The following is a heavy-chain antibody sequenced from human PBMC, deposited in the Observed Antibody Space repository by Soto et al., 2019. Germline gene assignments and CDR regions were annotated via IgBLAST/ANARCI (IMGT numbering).Heavy chain of an antibody. CDR3: ARDRRRIPRVSPGSWFDP. CDR1: GYTFTSYY. Sequence: ASVKVSCKASGYTFTSYYMHWVRQAPGQGLEWMGIINPSGGSTSYAQKFQGRVTMTRDTSTSTVYMELSSLRSEDTAVYYCARDRRRIPRVSPGSWFDPWGQGTLVTVSS. J-gene: IGHJ5*02. D-gene: IGHD5-18*01. CDR2: INPSGGST. V-gene: IGHV1-46*01.